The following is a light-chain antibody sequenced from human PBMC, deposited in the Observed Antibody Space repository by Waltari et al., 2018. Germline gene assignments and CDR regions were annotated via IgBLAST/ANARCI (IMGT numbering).Light chain of an antibody. J-gene: IGLJ2*01. CDR3: SSYAGTSTRVV. CDR2: AVS. Sequence: QSALTQPASVSGSPGQSITIPCTGTSRDVGRYNYVSSYQHHPGKAPKLIIYAVSSRPSGVSSRFSGSKSGNTASLTISGLQAEDEADYYCSSYAGTSTRVVFGGGTKLTVL. CDR1: SRDVGRYNY. V-gene: IGLV2-14*01.